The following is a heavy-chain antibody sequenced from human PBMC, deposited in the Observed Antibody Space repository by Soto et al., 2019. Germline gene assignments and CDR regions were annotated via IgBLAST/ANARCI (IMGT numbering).Heavy chain of an antibody. D-gene: IGHD3-16*01. CDR3: ARDVSLNYYDGTFSYYAMDV. J-gene: IGHJ6*02. CDR1: GDSFSSLA. CDR2: IITFFKAA. Sequence: QVQLVQSGAEVKKPGSSVRVSCKASGDSFSSLAISWVRRAPGQGLEYMGGIITFFKAANYAQNFQGRVIITADDSTSTAYLDLYSLRSEDTAVYYCARDVSLNYYDGTFSYYAMDVWGQGTTVTVSS. V-gene: IGHV1-69*01.